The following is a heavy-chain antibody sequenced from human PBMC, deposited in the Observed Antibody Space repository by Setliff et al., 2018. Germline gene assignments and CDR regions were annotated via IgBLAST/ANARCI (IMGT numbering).Heavy chain of an antibody. CDR3: ARGPRYSGSYYVNY. CDR1: GGSFSGYY. V-gene: IGHV4-34*01. CDR2: INHSGSS. J-gene: IGHJ4*02. D-gene: IGHD1-26*01. Sequence: SETLSLTCAVHGGSFSGYYWTWIRQPPGKGLEWIGEINHSGSSNYNPSLKSRVTISVDTSKNQFSLNLSSVTAADTAVYYCARGPRYSGSYYVNYWGQGTLVTVSS.